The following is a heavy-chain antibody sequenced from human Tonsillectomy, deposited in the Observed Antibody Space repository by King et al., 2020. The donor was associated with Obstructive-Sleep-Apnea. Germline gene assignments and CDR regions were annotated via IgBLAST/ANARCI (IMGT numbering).Heavy chain of an antibody. D-gene: IGHD3-22*01. CDR1: GVTFSCYA. CDR2: ISGSGGRT. V-gene: IGHV3-23*04. Sequence: VQLVESGGGLVQPGGSLRLSCSASGVTFSCYAMSWVRQAPGKGLEGVSAISGSGGRTYSADSVKGRFTISRDNSKNALYRQMNSLRAEDTAVYYCAKGPYDSSGYYYGKLDYWGQGTLVTVSS. J-gene: IGHJ4*02. CDR3: AKGPYDSSGYYYGKLDY.